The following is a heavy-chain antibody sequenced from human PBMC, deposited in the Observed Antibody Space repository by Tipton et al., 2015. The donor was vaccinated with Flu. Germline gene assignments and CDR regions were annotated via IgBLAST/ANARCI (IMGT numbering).Heavy chain of an antibody. J-gene: IGHJ4*02. CDR3: VRAVAAAGSY. CDR2: IESGGTT. CDR1: GFTFSSYS. D-gene: IGHD6-13*01. V-gene: IGHV3-23*01. Sequence: SLRLSCAASGFTFSSYSMSWVRQAPGKGLEWVSTIESGGTTFYPDSVKGRFTISRDNAKNSLYLQMNSLRAEDTAVYYCVRAVAAAGSYWGQGTLVTVSS.